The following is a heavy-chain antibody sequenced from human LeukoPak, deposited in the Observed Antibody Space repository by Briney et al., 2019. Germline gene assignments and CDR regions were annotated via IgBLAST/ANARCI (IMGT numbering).Heavy chain of an antibody. Sequence: GGSLRLSCAASGFAFSYYWMNWVRQAPGKGLEWVANIKQDGSEKNYVDSVKGRFTISRDNAKNSLYLQMNSLRVEDTAVYYCARASGWTPDNWGQGTLVTVSS. CDR2: IKQDGSEK. D-gene: IGHD6-19*01. CDR1: GFAFSYYW. J-gene: IGHJ4*02. CDR3: ARASGWTPDN. V-gene: IGHV3-7*01.